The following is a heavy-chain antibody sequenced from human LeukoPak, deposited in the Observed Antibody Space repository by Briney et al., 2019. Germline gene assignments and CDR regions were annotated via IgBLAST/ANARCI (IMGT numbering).Heavy chain of an antibody. CDR2: IKQDGSEK. CDR1: GSTFSIYL. J-gene: IGHJ4*02. CDR3: ARYYGNDY. D-gene: IGHD4-17*01. Sequence: GGSLRLSCAASGSTFSIYLMNWVRQAPGKGLEWVANIKQDGSEKYYVDSVKGRFTISRDNAKNSLYLQMNSLRAEDTAVYYCARYYGNDYWGQGTLVTVSS. V-gene: IGHV3-7*01.